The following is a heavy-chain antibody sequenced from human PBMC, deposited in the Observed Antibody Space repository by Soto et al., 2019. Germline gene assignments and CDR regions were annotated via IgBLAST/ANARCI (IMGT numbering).Heavy chain of an antibody. CDR3: ARDRVEMATIGLGDY. V-gene: IGHV1-69*04. CDR2: IIPILGIA. J-gene: IGHJ4*02. CDR1: GGTFSSYT. D-gene: IGHD5-12*01. Sequence: ASVKVSCKASGGTFSSYTISWVRQAPGQGLEWMGRIIPILGIANYAQKFQGRVTITADKSTSTAYMELSSLRSEDTAVYYCARDRVEMATIGLGDYWGQGTLVTVSS.